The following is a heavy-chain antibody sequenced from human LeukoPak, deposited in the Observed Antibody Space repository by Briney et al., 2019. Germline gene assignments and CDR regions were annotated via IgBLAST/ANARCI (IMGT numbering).Heavy chain of an antibody. Sequence: GGSLRLSCAASGFTFSSYAMSWVRQAPGKGLEWVSAISGSGGSTDYADSVKGRFTISRDNSKNTLYLQMNSLRAEDTAVYYCAKDQSGSYWGEGYFDYWGQGTLVTVSS. CDR2: ISGSGGST. CDR1: GFTFSSYA. D-gene: IGHD1-26*01. V-gene: IGHV3-23*01. J-gene: IGHJ4*02. CDR3: AKDQSGSYWGEGYFDY.